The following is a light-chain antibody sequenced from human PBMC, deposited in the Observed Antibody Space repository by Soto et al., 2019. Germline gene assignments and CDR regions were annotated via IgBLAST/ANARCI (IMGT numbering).Light chain of an antibody. CDR1: QSVNTY. Sequence: EIVLTQSPATLSLSPGERATLSCRASQSVNTYLAWYQQKPGQAPRLLIYDASNRATGIPARFSGSGSGTDFTLTISSLEPEDFAVYYCQQYHNWPAFGQGTRLEIK. CDR3: QQYHNWPA. V-gene: IGKV3-11*01. CDR2: DAS. J-gene: IGKJ5*01.